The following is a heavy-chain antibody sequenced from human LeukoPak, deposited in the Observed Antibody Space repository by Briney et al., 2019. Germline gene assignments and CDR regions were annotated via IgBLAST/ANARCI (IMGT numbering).Heavy chain of an antibody. CDR1: GHTFTSYY. J-gene: IGHJ6*02. D-gene: IGHD5-18*01. V-gene: IGHV1-46*01. CDR2: INPSGGST. CDR3: ARDLLDTAMEAYYYGMDV. Sequence: ASVKVSCKASGHTFTSYYMHWVRQAPGQGLEWMGIINPSGGSTSYAQKFQGRVTMTRDTSTSTVYMELSSLRSEDTAVYYCARDLLDTAMEAYYYGMDVWGQGTTVTVSS.